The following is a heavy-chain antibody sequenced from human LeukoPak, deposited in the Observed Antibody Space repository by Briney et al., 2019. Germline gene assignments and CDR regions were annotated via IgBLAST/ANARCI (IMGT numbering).Heavy chain of an antibody. CDR3: TRHWSSAWFGY. CDR1: GYSFTNYW. D-gene: IGHD6-25*01. V-gene: IGHV5-51*01. Sequence: GESLKISCRTSGYSFTNYWIGWVRQMPGKGLEWLGNINPANSEITNSPSFQGQVTISADKSISTAYLHWNSLKASDTATYYCTRHWSSAWFGYWGQGTPVTVSS. J-gene: IGHJ4*02. CDR2: INPANSEI.